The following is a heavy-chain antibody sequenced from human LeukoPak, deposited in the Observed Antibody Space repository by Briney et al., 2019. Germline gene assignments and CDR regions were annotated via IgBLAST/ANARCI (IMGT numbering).Heavy chain of an antibody. D-gene: IGHD6-19*01. CDR3: ARGTHAVAFAFDI. V-gene: IGHV3-74*01. CDR1: GFTFSSYW. J-gene: IGHJ3*02. CDR2: INSDGSST. Sequence: GGSLRLSCAASGFTFSSYWMHWVRQAPGKGLVWVSRINSDGSSTSYADSVKGRFTISRDNAKNSLYLQMNSLRAEDTAVYYCARGTHAVAFAFDIWGQGTMVTVSS.